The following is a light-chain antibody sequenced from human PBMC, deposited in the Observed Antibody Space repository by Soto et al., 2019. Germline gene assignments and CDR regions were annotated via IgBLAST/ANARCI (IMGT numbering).Light chain of an antibody. CDR3: QQYENYWT. V-gene: IGKV1-5*01. CDR2: DAS. J-gene: IGKJ1*01. Sequence: DIQMTQSPSTLSATAGDRVTITCRASQRISSWLAWYQHKPGKAPKLLIYDASNLDSGVTSRFSGGGSGTEFSRTISNLQPDDSATYYCQQYENYWTFGQGTRVEIK. CDR1: QRISSW.